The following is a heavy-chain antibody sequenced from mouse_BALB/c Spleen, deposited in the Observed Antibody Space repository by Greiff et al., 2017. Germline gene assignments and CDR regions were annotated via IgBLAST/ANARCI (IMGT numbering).Heavy chain of an antibody. Sequence: EVQLVESGGGLVQPGGSLKLSCAASGFTFSSYTMSWVRQTPEKRLEWVAYISKGGGSTYYPDTVKGRFTISSDNAKNTLYLQMSSLKSEDTAMYYCARHGVGGYFDYSGQGTTLTVSS. CDR3: ARHGVGGYFDY. CDR2: ISKGGGST. J-gene: IGHJ2*01. V-gene: IGHV5-12-2*01. D-gene: IGHD1-1*02. CDR1: GFTFSSYT.